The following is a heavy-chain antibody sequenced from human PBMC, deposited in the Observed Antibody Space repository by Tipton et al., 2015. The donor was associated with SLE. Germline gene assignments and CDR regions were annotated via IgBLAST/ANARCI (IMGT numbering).Heavy chain of an antibody. CDR2: VYGTGSS. CDR1: GGSITSGSYY. Sequence: TLSLTCTVSGGSITSGSYYWSWIRQPAGRGLEWIGRVYGTGSSYYNPSLKSRVTISVDTSNNQLSLKLTSVTAADTAVYYCARGAKERITLVRVRPYYFDYWGQGSLVTVSS. V-gene: IGHV4-61*02. D-gene: IGHD3-10*01. CDR3: ARGAKERITLVRVRPYYFDY. J-gene: IGHJ4*01.